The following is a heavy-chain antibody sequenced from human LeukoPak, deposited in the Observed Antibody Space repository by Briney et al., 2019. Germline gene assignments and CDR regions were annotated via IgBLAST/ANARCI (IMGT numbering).Heavy chain of an antibody. D-gene: IGHD3-10*01. Sequence: GGSLRLSCAASGVTFSSHWMHWVRQAPGKGLVWVTRINPDGTSTSYADSVKGRFTISRDNAKNSLYLQMNSLRAEDTAVYYCASAYYDSGTYPYYFDYWGQGTLVTVSS. J-gene: IGHJ4*02. CDR2: INPDGTST. V-gene: IGHV3-74*01. CDR1: GVTFSSHW. CDR3: ASAYYDSGTYPYYFDY.